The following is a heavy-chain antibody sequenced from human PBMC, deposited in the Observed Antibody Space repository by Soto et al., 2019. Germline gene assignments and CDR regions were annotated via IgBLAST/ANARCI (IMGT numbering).Heavy chain of an antibody. CDR1: GFTFSSYA. J-gene: IGHJ4*02. CDR2: ISGSGGST. D-gene: IGHD4-17*01. CDR3: AKYSVTRYYFDY. V-gene: IGHV3-23*01. Sequence: GGSLRLSCAASGFTFSSYAMSWVHQAPRKGLEWVSAISGSGGSTYYADSVKGRFTISRDNSKNTLYLQMNSLRAEDTAVYYGAKYSVTRYYFDYWGQGTLVTVAS.